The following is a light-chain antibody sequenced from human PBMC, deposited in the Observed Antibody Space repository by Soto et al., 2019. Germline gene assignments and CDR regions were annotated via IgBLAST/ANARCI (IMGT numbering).Light chain of an antibody. CDR2: AAS. CDR3: QQSYSTLLFT. CDR1: QSISSY. V-gene: IGKV1-39*01. J-gene: IGKJ3*01. Sequence: DIQMTQSPSSLSASVGDRVTITCRASQSISSYLNWYQQKPGKAPKLLIYAASSLQSGVPSRFSGSGSGTDFTLTISSLQPEDFATYYCQQSYSTLLFTFGPGTIVDIK.